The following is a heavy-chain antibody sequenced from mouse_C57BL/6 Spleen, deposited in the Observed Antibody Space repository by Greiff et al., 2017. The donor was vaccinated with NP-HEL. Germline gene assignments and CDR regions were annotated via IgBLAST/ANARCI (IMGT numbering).Heavy chain of an antibody. V-gene: IGHV8-12*01. CDR2: IYWDDDK. J-gene: IGHJ1*03. Sequence: QVTLKECGPGILQSSQTLSLTCSFSGFSLSTSGMGVSWIRQPSGKGLEWLAHIYWDDDKRYNPSLKSRLTISKDTSRNQVFLKITSVDTADTATYYCARSPYNYGSSYWYFDVWGTGTTVTVSS. D-gene: IGHD1-1*01. CDR1: GFSLSTSGMG. CDR3: ARSPYNYGSSYWYFDV.